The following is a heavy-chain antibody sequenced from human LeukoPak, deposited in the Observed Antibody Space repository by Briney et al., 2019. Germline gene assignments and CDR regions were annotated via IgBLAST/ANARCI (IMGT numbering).Heavy chain of an antibody. V-gene: IGHV1-69*13. D-gene: IGHD5-12*01. J-gene: IGHJ4*02. Sequence: ASVKVSCKASGGTFSSYAISWVRQAPGQGLEWMGGIIPIFGTANYAQKFQGRVTITADESTSTAYMELSSLRSEDTAVYYCARVDQDIGTPSFDYWGQGTLVTVSS. CDR3: ARVDQDIGTPSFDY. CDR2: IIPIFGTA. CDR1: GGTFSSYA.